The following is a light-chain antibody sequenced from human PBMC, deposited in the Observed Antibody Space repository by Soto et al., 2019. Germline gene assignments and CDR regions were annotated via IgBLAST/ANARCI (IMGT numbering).Light chain of an antibody. V-gene: IGLV2-14*01. J-gene: IGLJ1*01. CDR3: SSYTTSSTYV. CDR1: SSDVGGYNY. CDR2: DVS. Sequence: QSALTQPASVSGSPGQSMTISWTGTSSDVGGYNYVSWYQQHPGKAPKLMIYDVSDRPSGVSDRFSGSKSDNTASLTISGLQAEDEADYYCSSYTTSSTYVFGPGTKVTVL.